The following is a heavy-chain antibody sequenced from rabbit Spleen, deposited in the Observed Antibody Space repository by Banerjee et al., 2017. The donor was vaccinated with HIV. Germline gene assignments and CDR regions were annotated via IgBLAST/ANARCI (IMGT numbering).Heavy chain of an antibody. Sequence: QEQLEESGGGLVKPGASLTLTCKASGLDFGSSYWICWVRQAPGKGLEWVACIYAGSTGSTYYARWAKGRFTISKASSTTVTLRMTSLTAADRAAYFCARDLTGVIGWNFGWWGPGTLVTVS. CDR2: IYAGSTGST. CDR3: ARDLTGVIGWNFGW. V-gene: IGHV1S45*01. D-gene: IGHD1-1*01. CDR1: GLDFGSSYW. J-gene: IGHJ4*01.